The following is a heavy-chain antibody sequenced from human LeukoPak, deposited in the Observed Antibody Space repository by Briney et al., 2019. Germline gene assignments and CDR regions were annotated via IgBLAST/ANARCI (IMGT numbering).Heavy chain of an antibody. CDR2: IKSDGITI. Sequence: QPGGYLRLSCPASAFTFSSYMMHWVRQAPGKGLVWVSRIKSDGITITYADSVKGRFTISRDNAKNTLYLQMNSLRAEDTAVYYCLRDLNWSLDQWGQGTLVTVSS. CDR1: AFTFSSYM. CDR3: LRDLNWSLDQ. J-gene: IGHJ4*02. D-gene: IGHD1-20*01. V-gene: IGHV3-74*01.